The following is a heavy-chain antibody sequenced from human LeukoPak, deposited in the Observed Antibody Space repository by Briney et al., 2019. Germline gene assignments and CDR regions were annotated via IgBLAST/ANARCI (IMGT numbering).Heavy chain of an antibody. J-gene: IGHJ4*02. Sequence: PGGSLRLSCAASGFIISDYYMSWIRQAPGKGLEWVSYISSTSESSIDYGDAVKGRFTISRDNAKSSLYLQMTSLRAEDTAVYYCARACITKDSGYWGQGTLVTVSS. CDR3: ARACITKDSGY. CDR1: GFIISDYY. CDR2: ISSTSESSI. V-gene: IGHV3-11*01. D-gene: IGHD2-15*01.